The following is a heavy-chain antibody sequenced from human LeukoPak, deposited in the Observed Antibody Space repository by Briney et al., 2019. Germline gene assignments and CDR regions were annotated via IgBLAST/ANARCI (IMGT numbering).Heavy chain of an antibody. Sequence: GESLKISCKGSGYSFTNYWIAWVRQMPGKGLEWMGSIYPGDSDTRYSPSFQGQVTISADKSISTAYLQWSSLKASDTAMYYCAREAYLNYFDYWGQGTLVSVSS. V-gene: IGHV5-51*01. CDR2: IYPGDSDT. CDR1: GYSFTNYW. D-gene: IGHD2/OR15-2a*01. J-gene: IGHJ4*02. CDR3: AREAYLNYFDY.